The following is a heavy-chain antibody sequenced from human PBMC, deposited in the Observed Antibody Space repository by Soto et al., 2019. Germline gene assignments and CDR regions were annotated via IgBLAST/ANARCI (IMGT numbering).Heavy chain of an antibody. V-gene: IGHV1-46*03. CDR2: INPSGGST. Sequence: ASVKVSCKASGYTFTSYYMHWVRQAPGQGLEWMGIINPSGGSTSYAQKFQGRVTMTRDTSTSTVYMELSSLRSEDTAVYYCARDPSDGTEFYGEGDSWGQGTMVTVSS. CDR1: GYTFTSYY. J-gene: IGHJ3*02. CDR3: ARDPSDGTEFYGEGDS. D-gene: IGHD4-17*01.